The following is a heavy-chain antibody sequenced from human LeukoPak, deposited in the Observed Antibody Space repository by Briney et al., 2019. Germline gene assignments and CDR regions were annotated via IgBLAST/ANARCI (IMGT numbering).Heavy chain of an antibody. J-gene: IGHJ5*02. CDR2: IIPILGIV. D-gene: IGHD2-2*01. Sequence: SVKVSCKASGGTFSSYAISWVRQAPGQGLEWMGRIIPILGIVNYAQKFQGRVTITADKSTSTAYMELSSQRSEDTAVYYCARAPCSSTSCYSDLNWFDPWGQGTLVTVSS. CDR1: GGTFSSYA. CDR3: ARAPCSSTSCYSDLNWFDP. V-gene: IGHV1-69*04.